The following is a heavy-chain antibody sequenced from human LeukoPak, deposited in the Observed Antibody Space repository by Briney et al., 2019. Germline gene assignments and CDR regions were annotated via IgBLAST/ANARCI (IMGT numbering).Heavy chain of an antibody. CDR3: ASAGIAAAVLPGAFDI. J-gene: IGHJ3*02. V-gene: IGHV4-4*07. CDR1: GGSISSYY. CDR2: IYTSGST. Sequence: TSETLSLTCTVSGGSISSYYWSWIRQPAGKGLEWIGRIYTSGSTNYNPSLKSRVTISVDTSKNPFSLKLSSVTAADTAVYYCASAGIAAAVLPGAFDIWGQGTMVTVSS. D-gene: IGHD6-13*01.